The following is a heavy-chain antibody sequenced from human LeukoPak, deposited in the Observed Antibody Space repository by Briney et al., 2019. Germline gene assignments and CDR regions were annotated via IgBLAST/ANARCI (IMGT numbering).Heavy chain of an antibody. D-gene: IGHD3-10*01. CDR1: GFTFSSYS. Sequence: GGSLRLSCAASGFTFSSYSMNWVRQAPGKGLEWVSSISSSSSYIYYADSVKGRLTISRDNAKNSLYLQMNSLRAEDTAVYYCAEMVRGGLTTGGGQGTLVTVSS. CDR3: AEMVRGGLTTG. J-gene: IGHJ4*02. V-gene: IGHV3-21*04. CDR2: ISSSSSYI.